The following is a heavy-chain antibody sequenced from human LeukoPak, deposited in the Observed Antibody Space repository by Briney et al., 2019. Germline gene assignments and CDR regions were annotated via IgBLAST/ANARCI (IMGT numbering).Heavy chain of an antibody. CDR2: LYSGGDT. Sequence: GGSLRLSCAASGFTVSAYYMTWVRQAPGKGLEWVSILYSGGDTSYADSMKDRFTISRDNSKDTLYLQMTSLRAEDTAVYYCARGPILGVAFDIWGQGTMVTVPS. V-gene: IGHV3-66*01. J-gene: IGHJ3*02. CDR3: ARGPILGVAFDI. CDR1: GFTVSAYY.